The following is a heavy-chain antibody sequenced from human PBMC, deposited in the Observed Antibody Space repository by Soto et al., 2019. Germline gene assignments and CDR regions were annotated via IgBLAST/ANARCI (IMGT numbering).Heavy chain of an antibody. CDR2: IKQEGSEK. CDR1: GFTFSNYW. D-gene: IGHD3-3*01. V-gene: IGHV3-7*01. CDR3: ARDQGADDCWIRKGYFYYTDV. Sequence: EVQLVESGGGLVQPGGSLRLSCAASGFTFSNYWMSWVRQAPGKGLEWVASIKQEGSEKDYVDSVRGRFTISRDNAKKSLDLQMNSLRAEDTAVYYCARDQGADDCWIRKGYFYYTDVWGKGTTVTVSS. J-gene: IGHJ6*03.